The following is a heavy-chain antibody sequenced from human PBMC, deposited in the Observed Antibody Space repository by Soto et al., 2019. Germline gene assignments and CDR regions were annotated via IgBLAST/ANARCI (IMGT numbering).Heavy chain of an antibody. CDR2: INSDGSST. CDR3: ARDTPYSSGWYAFDH. V-gene: IGHV3-74*01. Sequence: PVGSLRLSCAASGFTFSSYWRHWVRQAPVKVLVWVSRINSDGSSTNYADSVKGRFTISRDNAKNTLYLQMNSLRAEDTAVYYCARDTPYSSGWYAFDHWGQGTLVTVSS. D-gene: IGHD6-19*01. CDR1: GFTFSSYW. J-gene: IGHJ4*02.